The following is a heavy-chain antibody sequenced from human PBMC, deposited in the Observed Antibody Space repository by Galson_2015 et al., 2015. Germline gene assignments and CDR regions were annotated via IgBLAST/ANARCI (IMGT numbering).Heavy chain of an antibody. CDR3: ARLMGEFGNYYYYGMDV. CDR1: GGSISSSSYY. V-gene: IGHV4-39*01. CDR2: IYYSGST. Sequence: ETLSLTCTVSGGSISSSSYYWGWIRQPPGKGLEWIGSIYYSGSTYYNPSLKSRVTISVDTSKNQFSLKLSSVTAADTAVYYCARLMGEFGNYYYYGMDVWGQGTTVTVSS. J-gene: IGHJ6*02. D-gene: IGHD3-16*01.